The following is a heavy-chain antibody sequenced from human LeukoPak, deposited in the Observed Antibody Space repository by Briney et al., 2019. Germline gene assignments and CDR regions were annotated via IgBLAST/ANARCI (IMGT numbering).Heavy chain of an antibody. V-gene: IGHV1-69*13. CDR3: AREGEGVIF. CDR2: IIPIFGTA. D-gene: IGHD3-16*02. CDR1: GGTFSSYA. J-gene: IGHJ4*02. Sequence: RRASVTVSCKASGGTFSSYAISWVRQAPGRGLEWMGGIIPIFGTANYAQKFQGRVTITADESTSTAYMELSSLRSEDTAVYYCAREGEGVIFWGQGTLVTVSS.